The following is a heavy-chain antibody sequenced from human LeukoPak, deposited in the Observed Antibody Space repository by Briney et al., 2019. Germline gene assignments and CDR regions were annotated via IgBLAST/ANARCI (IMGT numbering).Heavy chain of an antibody. D-gene: IGHD1-26*01. Sequence: GGSLRLSCAVSGFTVTNYMSWVRRAPGEGLEWGSVIYSGGSTYYAESVKGRFTASRDNSKNTVYLQMNSLRVEDTAVYYCARLLFGGSYSTDYWGQGTLVTVSS. CDR2: IYSGGST. CDR3: ARLLFGGSYSTDY. J-gene: IGHJ4*02. V-gene: IGHV3-66*04. CDR1: GFTVTNY.